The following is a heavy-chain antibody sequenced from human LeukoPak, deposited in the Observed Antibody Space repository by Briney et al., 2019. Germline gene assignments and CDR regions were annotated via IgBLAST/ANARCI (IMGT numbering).Heavy chain of an antibody. V-gene: IGHV1-2*02. CDR2: INPNSGGT. Sequence: ASVKVSCKASGYTFTGYYMHWVRQAPGQGLEWMGWINPNSGGTNYAQKFQGRVTMTRDTSISTAYMELSRLRSDDRAVYYCARGPRLRYFDWLLNLDYWGQGTLVTVSS. CDR1: GYTFTGYY. CDR3: ARGPRLRYFDWLLNLDY. J-gene: IGHJ4*02. D-gene: IGHD3-9*01.